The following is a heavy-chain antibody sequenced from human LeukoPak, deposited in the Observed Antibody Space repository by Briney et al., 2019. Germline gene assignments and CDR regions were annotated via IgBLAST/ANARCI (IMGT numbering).Heavy chain of an antibody. CDR3: ARQPGAGWFDP. Sequence: GESLKISCQASGYSFTSSWIGWARQMPGKGLEWMAIINPGDSDTRYGPSFQGQVTISADKSISTVYLQWGSLKASDTAMYHCARQPGAGWFDPWGQGTLVTVSS. CDR2: INPGDSDT. D-gene: IGHD3-10*01. CDR1: GYSFTSSW. J-gene: IGHJ5*02. V-gene: IGHV5-51*01.